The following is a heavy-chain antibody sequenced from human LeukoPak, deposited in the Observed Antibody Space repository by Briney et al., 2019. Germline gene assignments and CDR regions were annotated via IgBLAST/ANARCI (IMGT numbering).Heavy chain of an antibody. V-gene: IGHV4-59*12. CDR1: GGSISGYY. Sequence: SETLSLTCTVSGGSISGYYWSWMRQSPGKGLEWIAYIYSSGNTNYHPSLKSRVTISVDTSKNQFSLKLSSVTAADTAVYYCARAPDVWFGELLPAYFDYWGQGTLVTVSS. D-gene: IGHD3-10*01. J-gene: IGHJ4*02. CDR2: IYSSGNT. CDR3: ARAPDVWFGELLPAYFDY.